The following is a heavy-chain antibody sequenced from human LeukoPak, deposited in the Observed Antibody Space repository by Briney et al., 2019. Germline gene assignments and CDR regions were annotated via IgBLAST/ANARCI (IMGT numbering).Heavy chain of an antibody. V-gene: IGHV1-69*05. CDR1: GGTFSSYA. J-gene: IGHJ4*02. Sequence: SVKVSCKASGGTFSSYAVSWVRQAPGQGLEWMGGIIPIFGTANYAQKFQGRVTITTDDSTSTAYMELSSLRSEDTAVYYCARGLGDYGDTYWGQGTLVTVSS. D-gene: IGHD4-17*01. CDR2: IIPIFGTA. CDR3: ARGLGDYGDTY.